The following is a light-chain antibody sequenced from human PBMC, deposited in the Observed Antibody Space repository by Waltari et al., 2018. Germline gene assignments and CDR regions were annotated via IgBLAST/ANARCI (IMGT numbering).Light chain of an antibody. Sequence: MTQSPSPLSASVGDRVTITCRTSQNINRFLNWYQHKPGEAPKLLIYTASSMQGGVPSRFSGSGSGTEFSLTISSLQPEDFATYYCQQSYSIPFTFGQGTKVEIK. J-gene: IGKJ2*01. CDR3: QQSYSIPFT. V-gene: IGKV1-39*01. CDR1: QNINRF. CDR2: TAS.